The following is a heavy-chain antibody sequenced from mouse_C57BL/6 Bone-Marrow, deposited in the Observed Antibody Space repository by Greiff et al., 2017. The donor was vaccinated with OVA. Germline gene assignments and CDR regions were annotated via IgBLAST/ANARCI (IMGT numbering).Heavy chain of an antibody. J-gene: IGHJ2*01. CDR1: GYTFTSYW. V-gene: IGHV1-64*01. Sequence: QVQLQQPGAELVKPGASVKLSCKASGYTFTSYWMHWVKQRPGQGLERIGMIHPNSGSTNYNEKFKSKATLTVDKSSSTAYMQLSSLTSEDSAVYYCARCLFITTVVAPFDYWGQGTTLTVSS. CDR3: ARCLFITTVVAPFDY. D-gene: IGHD1-1*01. CDR2: IHPNSGST.